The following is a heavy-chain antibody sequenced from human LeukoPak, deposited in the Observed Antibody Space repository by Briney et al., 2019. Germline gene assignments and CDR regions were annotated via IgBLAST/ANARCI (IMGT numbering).Heavy chain of an antibody. CDR3: SRVADY. V-gene: IGHV3-72*01. J-gene: IGHJ4*02. Sequence: PGGSLRLPCAASGFTSSDHYIDWVRQAPGKGLEWVGRMRDKANSYTTEYAASVKGRFTISRDDSKNSLYLQMNSLKTEDTAVYYCSRVADYWGQGTLVTVSS. CDR2: MRDKANSYTT. CDR1: GFTSSDHY.